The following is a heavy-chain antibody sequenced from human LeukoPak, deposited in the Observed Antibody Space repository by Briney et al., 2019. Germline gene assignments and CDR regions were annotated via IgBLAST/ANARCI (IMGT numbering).Heavy chain of an antibody. CDR2: IYYSGST. D-gene: IGHD2-2*01. Sequence: SETLSLTCTVSGGSISSYYWSWIRQPPGKGLEWIGYIYYSGSTNYNPSLKSRVTISVDTSKNQFSLKLSSVTAADTAVYYCARVVVPAVNYYYCYMDVWGKGTTVTVSS. CDR1: GGSISSYY. J-gene: IGHJ6*03. V-gene: IGHV4-59*01. CDR3: ARVVVPAVNYYYCYMDV.